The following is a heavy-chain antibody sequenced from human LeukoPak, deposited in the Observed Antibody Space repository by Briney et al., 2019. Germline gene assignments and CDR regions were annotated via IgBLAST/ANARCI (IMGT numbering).Heavy chain of an antibody. J-gene: IGHJ3*02. V-gene: IGHV3-21*01. CDR2: VSSSMSYI. D-gene: IGHD3-22*01. CDR3: ARSRYYDSSGYPSGAFDI. Sequence: PGGSLRLSCAASGFSFATYSMNWVRQAPGKGLEWVSFVSSSMSYIYYADSVRGRFTISRDNAKNSLYLQMNSLRAEGRAVYYCARSRYYDSSGYPSGAFDIWGQGTMVTVSS. CDR1: GFSFATYS.